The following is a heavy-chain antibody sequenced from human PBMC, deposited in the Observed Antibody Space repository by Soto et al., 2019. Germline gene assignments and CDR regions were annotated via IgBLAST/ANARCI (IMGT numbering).Heavy chain of an antibody. CDR3: ARGTYYYDSSGRNFDY. Sequence: GASVKVSCKASGYTFTSYYMHWVRQAPGQGLEWMGIINPSGGSTSYAQKLKGRVTMTRDTSTSTVYMKLSNLRSEDTAVYYCARGTYYYDSSGRNFDYWGQGTLVTVSS. V-gene: IGHV1-46*01. CDR2: INPSGGST. D-gene: IGHD3-22*01. J-gene: IGHJ4*02. CDR1: GYTFTSYY.